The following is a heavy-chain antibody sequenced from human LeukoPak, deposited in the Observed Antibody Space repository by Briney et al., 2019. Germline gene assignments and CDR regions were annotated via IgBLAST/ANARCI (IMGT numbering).Heavy chain of an antibody. D-gene: IGHD6-19*01. CDR3: AKARDSSGWYFDY. V-gene: IGHV3-21*04. CDR1: GFPFSSYS. J-gene: IGHJ4*02. CDR2: ISSSSSYI. Sequence: PGGALRLSCAASGFPFSSYSMNWVRPAPGKGLEWVSSISSSSSYIYYADSVKGRFTISRDNAKNSLYLQMNSLRAEDTAVYYCAKARDSSGWYFDYWGQGTLVTVSS.